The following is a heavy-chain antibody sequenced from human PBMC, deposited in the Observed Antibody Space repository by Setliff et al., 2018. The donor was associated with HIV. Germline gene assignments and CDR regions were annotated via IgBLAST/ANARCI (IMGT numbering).Heavy chain of an antibody. CDR1: GGSFSGYY. Sequence: PSETLSLTCSVSGGSFSGYYWNWIRQPPGKGLEWIGEINHSGRIDHDPSLASRVTMSIDTSKMQFSLKLTSVSAADTAVYYCANMGGRYVGYFESWGQGTLVTVSS. D-gene: IGHD3-16*01. CDR2: INHSGRI. V-gene: IGHV4-34*01. CDR3: ANMGGRYVGYFES. J-gene: IGHJ4*02.